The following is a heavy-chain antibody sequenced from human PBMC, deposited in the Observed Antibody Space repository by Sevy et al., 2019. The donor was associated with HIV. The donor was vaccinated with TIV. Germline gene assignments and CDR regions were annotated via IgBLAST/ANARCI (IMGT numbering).Heavy chain of an antibody. Sequence: GGSLRLSCAASGFIFSGYVMSWVRQAPGKGLEWVSGISASGGSTYYADSVKGRFTVPRDNSKNTLYLEMNSLRAEDTAVYYCAKDASSSWTGGTFQHWGQGTLVTVSS. CDR3: AKDASSSWTGGTFQH. CDR2: ISASGGST. D-gene: IGHD6-13*01. V-gene: IGHV3-23*01. CDR1: GFIFSGYV. J-gene: IGHJ1*01.